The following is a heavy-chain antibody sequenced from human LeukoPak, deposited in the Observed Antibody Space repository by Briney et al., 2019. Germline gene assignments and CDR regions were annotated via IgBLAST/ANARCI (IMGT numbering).Heavy chain of an antibody. CDR3: AKDILVRGETTPER. V-gene: IGHV3-30*04. Sequence: AGGSLRLSCAASGFTFSSYAVHWVRQAPGKGLEWVAVISYDGSNKYYADSVKGRFTISRDNSKNTLYLQMNSLRAEDTAVYYCAKDILVRGETTPERWGQGTLVTVSS. J-gene: IGHJ4*02. D-gene: IGHD3-10*01. CDR2: ISYDGSNK. CDR1: GFTFSSYA.